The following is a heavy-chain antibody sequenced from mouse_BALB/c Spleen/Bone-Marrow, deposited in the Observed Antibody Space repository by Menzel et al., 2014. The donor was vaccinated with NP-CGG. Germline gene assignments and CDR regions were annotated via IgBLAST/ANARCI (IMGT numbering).Heavy chain of an antibody. J-gene: IGHJ4*01. Sequence: EVQVVESGGGLVKPEGSLKLSCAASGFTFSSYTMSWVRPTPEKRLEWVATISSGGSYTYYPDSVKGRFTISRDNAKNTLYLQMSSLKSEDTAMYYCTRDGKGNYDYAMDYWGQGTSVTVSS. CDR2: ISSGGSYT. CDR3: TRDGKGNYDYAMDY. D-gene: IGHD2-1*01. CDR1: GFTFSSYT. V-gene: IGHV5-6-4*01.